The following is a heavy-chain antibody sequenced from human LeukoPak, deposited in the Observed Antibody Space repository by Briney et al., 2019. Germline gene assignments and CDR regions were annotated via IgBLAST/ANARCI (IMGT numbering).Heavy chain of an antibody. J-gene: IGHJ4*02. Sequence: GGSLRLSCAASGFTFSSYWMSWVRQAPGKGLEWVANINQDGSEKYYVDSVKGRFTISRDNAKNSLYLQMNSLRAEDTAVYYCARGSYYYDSSGYYSPFDYWGQGTLVTVSS. CDR2: INQDGSEK. V-gene: IGHV3-7*01. D-gene: IGHD3-22*01. CDR3: ARGSYYYDSSGYYSPFDY. CDR1: GFTFSSYW.